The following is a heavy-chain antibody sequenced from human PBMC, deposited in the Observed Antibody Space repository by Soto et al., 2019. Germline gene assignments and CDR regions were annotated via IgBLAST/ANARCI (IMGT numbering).Heavy chain of an antibody. CDR2: IIPLFSTT. CDR3: ARDGNLSSSYGDFDY. J-gene: IGHJ4*02. Sequence: QVELVQSGAEVKKPGSSVRVSCKASGGAFNNYGFTWVRQASGQGLEWMGQIIPLFSTTHYAQKFQGSVSITADGSTSTVHMELSSLTSEDTAVYYCARDGNLSSSYGDFDYWGQGTLVIVSS. D-gene: IGHD6-6*01. CDR1: GGAFNNYG. V-gene: IGHV1-69*01.